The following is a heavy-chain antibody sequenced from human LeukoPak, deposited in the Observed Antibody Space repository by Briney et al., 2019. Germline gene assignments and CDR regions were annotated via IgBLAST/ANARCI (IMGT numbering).Heavy chain of an antibody. Sequence: GGSLRLSCAASGFTFSGNSMNWVRQAPGKGLEWVSYISSSGTTIYYADSVKGRFTISRDNAKNSLYLQMNSLRAEDTAVYYCARDRGTRALDYWGQGTLVTVSS. D-gene: IGHD1-14*01. CDR1: GFTFSGNS. CDR3: ARDRGTRALDY. V-gene: IGHV3-48*01. CDR2: ISSSGTTI. J-gene: IGHJ4*02.